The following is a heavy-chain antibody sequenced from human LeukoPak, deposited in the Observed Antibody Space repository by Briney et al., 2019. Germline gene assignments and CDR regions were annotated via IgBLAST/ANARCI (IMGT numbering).Heavy chain of an antibody. CDR2: ISYDGSNK. V-gene: IGHV3-30-3*01. CDR1: GFTFSSYA. CDR3: ASSTSAMVRGDTLDY. J-gene: IGHJ4*02. Sequence: PGGSLRLSCAASGFTFSSYAMHRVRQAPGKGLEWVAVISYDGSNKYYADSVKGRFTISRDNSKNTLYLQMNSLRAEDTAVYYCASSTSAMVRGDTLDYWGQGTLVTVSS. D-gene: IGHD3-10*01.